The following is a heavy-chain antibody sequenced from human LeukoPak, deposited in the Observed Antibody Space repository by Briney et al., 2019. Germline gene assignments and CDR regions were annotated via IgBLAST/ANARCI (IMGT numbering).Heavy chain of an antibody. CDR3: ARVSTVAGRYFDY. Sequence: GGSLRLSCAASGFTFSSYSMNWVRQAPGKGLEWVSSISSSSSYIYYADSVKGRFTTSRDNAKNSLYLQMNSLRAEDTAVYYCARVSTVAGRYFDYWGQGTLVTVSS. D-gene: IGHD6-19*01. J-gene: IGHJ4*02. CDR1: GFTFSSYS. CDR2: ISSSSSYI. V-gene: IGHV3-21*01.